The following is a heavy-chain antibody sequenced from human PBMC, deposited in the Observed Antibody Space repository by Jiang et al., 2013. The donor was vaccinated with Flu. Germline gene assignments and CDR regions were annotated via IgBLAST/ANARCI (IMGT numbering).Heavy chain of an antibody. J-gene: IGHJ2*01. Sequence: IYYSGSTYYNPSLKSRVTISVDTSKNQFSLKLSSVTAADTAMYYCAREYGLYFDLWGRGTLVTVSS. CDR3: AREYGLYFDL. D-gene: IGHD3/OR15-3a*01. V-gene: IGHV4-31*02. CDR2: IYYSGST.